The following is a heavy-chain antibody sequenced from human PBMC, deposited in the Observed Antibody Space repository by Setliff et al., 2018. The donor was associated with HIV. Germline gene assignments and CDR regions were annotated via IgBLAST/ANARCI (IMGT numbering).Heavy chain of an antibody. Sequence: SVKVSCKASGYSFTDYFLHWVRQAPGRGLEWMGGIIPIFGTANYAQKFQGRVTITADESTSTAYMELSSLRSEDTAVYYCARDARPYVLQFFDYWGQGTLVTVS. CDR3: ARDARPYVLQFFDY. CDR2: IIPIFGTA. CDR1: GYSFTDYF. J-gene: IGHJ4*02. V-gene: IGHV1-69*13. D-gene: IGHD3-3*01.